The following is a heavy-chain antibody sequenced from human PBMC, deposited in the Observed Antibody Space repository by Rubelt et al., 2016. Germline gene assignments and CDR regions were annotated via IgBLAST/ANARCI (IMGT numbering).Heavy chain of an antibody. Sequence: QLQLQESGPGLVKPSETLSLTCTVSGGSISSSSYYWGWIRQPPGKGLAGIGSIYYSGSTYYNPSLKSRVTISVDTSKNQFSLKLSSVTAADTAVYYCARDSGSRIFDYWGQGTLVTVSS. CDR2: IYYSGST. CDR3: ARDSGSRIFDY. CDR1: GGSISSSSYY. D-gene: IGHD2/OR15-2a*01. J-gene: IGHJ4*02. V-gene: IGHV4-39*02.